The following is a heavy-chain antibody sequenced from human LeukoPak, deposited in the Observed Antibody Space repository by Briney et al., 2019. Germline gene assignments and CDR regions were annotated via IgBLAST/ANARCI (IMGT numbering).Heavy chain of an antibody. Sequence: GSSVKVSCKASGGTFSSYAISWVRQAPGQGLEWMGGIIPIFGTANYAQKFQGRVTITADESTSTAYMELSSLRSEDTAVYYCARECYGGNAVIFDYWGQGTLVTVSS. V-gene: IGHV1-69*13. CDR2: IIPIFGTA. CDR3: ARECYGGNAVIFDY. J-gene: IGHJ4*02. CDR1: GGTFSSYA. D-gene: IGHD4-23*01.